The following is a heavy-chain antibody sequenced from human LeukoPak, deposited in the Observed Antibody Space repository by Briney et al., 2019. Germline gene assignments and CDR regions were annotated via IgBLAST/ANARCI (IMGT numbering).Heavy chain of an antibody. V-gene: IGHV4-39*01. Sequence: PSETLSLTCTVSGGSISSSSDYWGWIRQPPGKGLEWIGRIDYSGSTYYNPPLKSRVTISVDTSKNQFPLKLSSVTAADTAVYYCARYGIAARPTDYWGQGTLVTVSS. D-gene: IGHD6-6*01. CDR1: GGSISSSSDY. CDR3: ARYGIAARPTDY. J-gene: IGHJ4*02. CDR2: IDYSGST.